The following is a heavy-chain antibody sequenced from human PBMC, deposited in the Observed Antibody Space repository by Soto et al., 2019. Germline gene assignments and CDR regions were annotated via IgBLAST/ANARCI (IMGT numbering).Heavy chain of an antibody. V-gene: IGHV4-39*01. CDR1: GGSISSSSYY. J-gene: IGHJ5*01. Sequence: SETLSLTCTVSGGSISSSSYYWSWIRQPPGKGLEWIGSIYYSGSTYSNLSLKSRVTISVDTSKNQFSLKLSSVTAADTAVYYCARPKCIKYWFDAWGHGTLVTVSS. CDR2: IYYSGST. D-gene: IGHD2-8*01. CDR3: ARPKCIKYWFDA.